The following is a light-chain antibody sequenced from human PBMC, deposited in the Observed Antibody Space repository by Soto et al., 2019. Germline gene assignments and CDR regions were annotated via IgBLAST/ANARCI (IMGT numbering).Light chain of an antibody. CDR1: QSISTW. V-gene: IGKV1-5*03. CDR3: QQYNSFPLT. J-gene: IGKJ4*01. CDR2: KAS. Sequence: DIQMTQSPSTLSASVGDRVTITCLASQSISTWLAWYQHKPGKAPKLLIYKASSLDSGVPSSFSGSGSGTEFTLTISSLQPDDLATYYCQQYNSFPLTFGGGTKVEIK.